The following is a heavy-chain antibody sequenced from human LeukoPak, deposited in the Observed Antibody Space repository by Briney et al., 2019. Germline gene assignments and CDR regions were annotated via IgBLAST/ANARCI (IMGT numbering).Heavy chain of an antibody. CDR2: IIPIFGTA. J-gene: IGHJ6*03. V-gene: IGHV1-69*05. CDR3: ARYLAQWRRGNPGDYYYMDV. CDR1: GGTFSSYA. D-gene: IGHD4-23*01. Sequence: SVKVSCKASGGTFSSYAISWVRQAPGQGLEWMGRIIPIFGTANYAQKFQGRVTMTRNTSISTAYMELSSLRSEDTAVYYCARYLAQWRRGNPGDYYYMDVWGKGTTVTVSS.